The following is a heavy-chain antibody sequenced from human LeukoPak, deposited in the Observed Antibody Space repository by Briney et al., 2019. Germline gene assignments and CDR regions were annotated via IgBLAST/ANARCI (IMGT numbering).Heavy chain of an antibody. CDR3: ARSSTATDY. Sequence: GGSLRLSCAASGFTFSDYYMSWVRQAPGKGLEWVSYISSSGSTMYYADSVKGRFTVSRDNAKNSLYLQMNSLRAEDTAVYFCARSSTATDYWGQGTLVTVSA. CDR2: ISSSGSTM. J-gene: IGHJ4*02. V-gene: IGHV3-11*04. D-gene: IGHD5-18*01. CDR1: GFTFSDYY.